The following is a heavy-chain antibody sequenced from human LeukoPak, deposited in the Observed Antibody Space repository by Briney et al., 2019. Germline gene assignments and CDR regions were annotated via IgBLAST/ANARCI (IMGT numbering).Heavy chain of an antibody. V-gene: IGHV4-34*01. CDR3: ARCSPLTSDY. CDR2: INHSGST. Sequence: PSETLSLTCAVYGGSFSGYYWSWIRQPPGKGLEWIGEINHSGSTNYNPSLKSRVTISVDTSKNQFSLKLSSVTAADTAVYYCARCSPLTSDYWGQGTLVTVSS. D-gene: IGHD2-2*01. CDR1: GGSFSGYY. J-gene: IGHJ4*02.